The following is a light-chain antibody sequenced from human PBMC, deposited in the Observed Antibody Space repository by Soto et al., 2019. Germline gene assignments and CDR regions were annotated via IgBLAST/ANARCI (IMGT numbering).Light chain of an antibody. V-gene: IGLV1-40*01. CDR1: SSNIGARYD. Sequence: QPVLTQPPSVSGAPGQRVTISCTGSSSNIGARYDVHWYQHLPGTAPKLLIYGDINRPSGVPDRFSGSKSGTSASLAITGLQAEDEADYYCQSYDSSLSGGVFGTGTQLTVL. J-gene: IGLJ1*01. CDR2: GDI. CDR3: QSYDSSLSGGV.